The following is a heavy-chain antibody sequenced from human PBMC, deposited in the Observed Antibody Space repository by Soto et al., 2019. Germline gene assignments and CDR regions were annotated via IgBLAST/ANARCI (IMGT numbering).Heavy chain of an antibody. CDR1: GFSLSTSGVG. V-gene: IGHV2-5*02. D-gene: IGHD6-19*01. Sequence: GSGPTLVNPTQTLTLTCTFSGFSLSTSGVGVGWIRQPPGKALEWLALIYWDDDKRYSPSLKSRLTITKDTSKNQVVLTMTNMDPVDTATYYCAHRRLDYSSGWSGEYFQHWGQGTLVTVSS. CDR3: AHRRLDYSSGWSGEYFQH. J-gene: IGHJ1*01. CDR2: IYWDDDK.